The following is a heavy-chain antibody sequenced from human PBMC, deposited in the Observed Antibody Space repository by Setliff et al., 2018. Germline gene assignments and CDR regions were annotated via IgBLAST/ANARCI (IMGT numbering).Heavy chain of an antibody. J-gene: IGHJ3*02. CDR3: AAAPAGSDVFDM. CDR1: GFTFSGSA. V-gene: IGHV3-73*01. CDR2: IRSKSDSYAT. Sequence: GRSLRLSCAASGFTFSGSAMYWVRQASGKGLEWVGRIRSKSDSYATIYAASVRGRFTISRDDSKNTAYLQMNSLKTEDTAVYYCAAAPAGSDVFDMWGQGTMVTVSS. D-gene: IGHD6-13*01.